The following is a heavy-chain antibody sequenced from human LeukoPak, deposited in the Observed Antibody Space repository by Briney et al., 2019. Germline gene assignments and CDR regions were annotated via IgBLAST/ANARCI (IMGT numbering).Heavy chain of an antibody. V-gene: IGHV4-4*07. D-gene: IGHD4-11*01. J-gene: IGHJ3*01. CDR1: GASISAYY. CDR2: VYPSGST. CDR3: AKERGYSDYGRVFDF. Sequence: SETLSLTCTVSGASISAYYWAWIRQPAGKGLQWVGRVYPSGSTKFNPSLKSRVTMSIDTSKNQISLNLSPVTAADTAMYYCAKERGYSDYGRVFDFWGQGIMVIVSS.